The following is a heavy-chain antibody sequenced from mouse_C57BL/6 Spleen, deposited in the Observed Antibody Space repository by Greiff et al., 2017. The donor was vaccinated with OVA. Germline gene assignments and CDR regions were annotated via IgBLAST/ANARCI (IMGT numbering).Heavy chain of an antibody. D-gene: IGHD6-1*01. CDR3: ARSLAHGAKDY. Sequence: QVQLQQPGAELVMPGASVKLSCKASGYTFTSYWMHWVKQRPGQGLEWIGEIDPSDSYTNYNQQFKGKATLPVDKPSSTAYMQLSSLTSENSAVYDCARSLAHGAKDYWGQGTTLTVSS. J-gene: IGHJ4*01. CDR2: IDPSDSYT. V-gene: IGHV1-69*01. CDR1: GYTFTSYW.